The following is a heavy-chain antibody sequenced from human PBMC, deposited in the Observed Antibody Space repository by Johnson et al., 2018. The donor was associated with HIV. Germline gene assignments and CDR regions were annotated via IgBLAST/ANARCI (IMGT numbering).Heavy chain of an antibody. Sequence: VQLVESGGGLVQPGGSLRLSCAASGFTFSSHAMSWVRQAPGKGLEWVSAISGSGGSPYYADSVKGRFTISRDNSKNTLYLQMNSLRAEDTAVYYCARDRGYWDAFDIWGQGTMVIVSS. D-gene: IGHD3-22*01. J-gene: IGHJ3*02. CDR1: GFTFSSHA. CDR3: ARDRGYWDAFDI. CDR2: ISGSGGSP. V-gene: IGHV3-23*04.